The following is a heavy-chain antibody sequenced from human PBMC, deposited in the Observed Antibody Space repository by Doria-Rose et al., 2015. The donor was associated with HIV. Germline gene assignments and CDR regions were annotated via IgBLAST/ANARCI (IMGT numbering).Heavy chain of an antibody. J-gene: IGHJ4*02. V-gene: IGHV4-38-2*02. Sequence: YWGWIRQPPGKGLEWIGSIYHSGSTYYNPSLKSRITISVDTSKNQFSLKLISVTAADTAVYYCARAPNGYYGSQIDHWGQGTLVTVSS. CDR3: ARAPNGYYGSQIDH. D-gene: IGHD3-10*01. CDR2: IYHSGST. CDR1: Y.